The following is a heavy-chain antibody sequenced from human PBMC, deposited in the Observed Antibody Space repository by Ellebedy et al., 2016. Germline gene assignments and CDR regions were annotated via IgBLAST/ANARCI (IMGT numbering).Heavy chain of an antibody. V-gene: IGHV3-48*04. CDR1: GLTFTSYS. CDR3: ARDSYLLGLPGTSFDF. J-gene: IGHJ4*02. CDR2: ISASSRTI. D-gene: IGHD1-26*01. Sequence: GGSLRLSXATSGLTFTSYSYNWVRQGPGKGLEWISYISASSRTISYADSVRARFTISRDNDNNLVFLQMNNLRVEDTGVYYCARDSYLLGLPGTSFDFWGLGTQVTVSS.